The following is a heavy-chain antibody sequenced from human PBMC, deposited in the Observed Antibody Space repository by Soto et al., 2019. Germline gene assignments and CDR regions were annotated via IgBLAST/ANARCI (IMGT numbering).Heavy chain of an antibody. CDR2: IKSKTDGGTI. J-gene: IGHJ4*02. CDR3: TTDSGYRRSSLYCDY. CDR1: GFTFSNAW. D-gene: IGHD6-6*01. V-gene: IGHV3-15*01. Sequence: EVQLVESGGGLVKPGGSLRLCCAASGFTFSNAWMTWVRQAPGKGLEWVGRIKSKTDGGTIDYAAPVKGRFTVSRDDSETTLYLQMNSLKTEDTAVYYCTTDSGYRRSSLYCDYWGQGTQVIVSS.